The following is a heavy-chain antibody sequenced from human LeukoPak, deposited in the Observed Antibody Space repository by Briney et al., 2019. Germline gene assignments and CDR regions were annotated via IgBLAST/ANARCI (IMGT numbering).Heavy chain of an antibody. CDR1: GYTFSGYV. Sequence: ASVKVSCKASGYTFSGYVLSWVRQAPGQGLEWMGRINTKTGDSVYAQKFQGRVSMTTDTSTSTAYLELRSLSSDDTAVYYCARTMTTLPTHGELDLWGQGTQVTVSS. D-gene: IGHD4-17*01. CDR3: ARTMTTLPTHGELDL. V-gene: IGHV1-18*01. CDR2: INTKTGDS. J-gene: IGHJ5*02.